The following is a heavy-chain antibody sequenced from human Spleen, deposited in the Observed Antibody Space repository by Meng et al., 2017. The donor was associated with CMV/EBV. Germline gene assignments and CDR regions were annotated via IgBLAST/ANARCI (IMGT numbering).Heavy chain of an antibody. V-gene: IGHV3-23*01. CDR1: GFIFSSYA. D-gene: IGHD3-16*01. J-gene: IGHJ4*02. Sequence: GGSLRLSCAASGFIFSSYAMSWVRQAPGKGLEWVSTISDSGGSTYYADSVKGRFTISRDNSKNTLYLQMNSLRAEETAIYYCAKDQLLFGGPNAYFDDWGQGTLVTVSS. CDR2: ISDSGGST. CDR3: AKDQLLFGGPNAYFDD.